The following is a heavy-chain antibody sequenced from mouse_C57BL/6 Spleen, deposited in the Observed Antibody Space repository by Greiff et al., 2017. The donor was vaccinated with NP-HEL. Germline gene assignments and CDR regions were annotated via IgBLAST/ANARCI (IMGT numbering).Heavy chain of an antibody. V-gene: IGHV1-53*01. Sequence: QVHVKQPGTELVKPGASVKLSCKASGYTFTSYWMHWVKQRPGQGLEWIGNINPSNGGTNYNEKFKSKATLTVDKSSRTAYMQLSSLTSEDSAVYYCARNLFITTAYAMDDWGQGTSVTVSS. D-gene: IGHD1-1*01. CDR2: INPSNGGT. J-gene: IGHJ4*01. CDR3: ARNLFITTAYAMDD. CDR1: GYTFTSYW.